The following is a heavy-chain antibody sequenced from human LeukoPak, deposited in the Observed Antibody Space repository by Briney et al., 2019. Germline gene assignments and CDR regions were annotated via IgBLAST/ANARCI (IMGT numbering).Heavy chain of an antibody. V-gene: IGHV4-59*08. CDR2: IYYSGTT. J-gene: IGHJ4*02. CDR1: GGSISRYY. Sequence: SETLSLTCTVSGGSISRYYWSWIRQPPGKGLEWIGYIYYSGTTNYNPSLKSRVTISVDMSKSQFSLNLSSVTAADTALYYCARHGPLYDIWSAQFYFDYWGQGTLVAVSS. CDR3: ARHGPLYDIWSAQFYFDY. D-gene: IGHD3-3*01.